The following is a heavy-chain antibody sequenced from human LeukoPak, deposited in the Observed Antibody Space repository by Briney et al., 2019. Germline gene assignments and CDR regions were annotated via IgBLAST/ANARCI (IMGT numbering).Heavy chain of an antibody. J-gene: IGHJ6*02. CDR3: ARDRIDYFYGMDV. V-gene: IGHV4-59*01. CDR2: ISYSGNT. CDR1: GASISNYY. Sequence: SETLSLTCAVSGASISNYYWSWVRQPPGKGLEWIGYISYSGNTNYNPSLKSRVTISVDTSKNQFSLKLTSVTAADTAVYYCARDRIDYFYGMDVWGQGTTVTVSS.